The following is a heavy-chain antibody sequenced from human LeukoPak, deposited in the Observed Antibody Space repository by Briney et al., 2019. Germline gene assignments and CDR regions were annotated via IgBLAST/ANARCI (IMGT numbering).Heavy chain of an antibody. D-gene: IGHD6-19*01. V-gene: IGHV3-43*02. CDR2: ISGDGGST. J-gene: IGHJ4*02. CDR3: AKGGPAIAVAFDH. Sequence: GGSLRLSCAASGFTFDDYAMHWVRQAPGKGLEWVSLISGDGGSTYYADSVKGRFTISSDNNKNSLYLQMNSLRAEDTALYYCAKGGPAIAVAFDHWGQGPLVPVSS. CDR1: GFTFDDYA.